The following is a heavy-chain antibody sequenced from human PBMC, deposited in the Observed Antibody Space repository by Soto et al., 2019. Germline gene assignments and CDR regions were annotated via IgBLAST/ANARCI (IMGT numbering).Heavy chain of an antibody. J-gene: IGHJ3*02. Sequence: GASVKVSCKASGGTFSSYAISWVRQAPGQGLEWMGGIIPIFGTANYAQKFQGRATITADKSTSTAYMELSSLRSEDTAVYYCARGSGMGAPDGSFDIWGQGTMVTVSS. V-gene: IGHV1-69*06. CDR3: ARGSGMGAPDGSFDI. D-gene: IGHD1-26*01. CDR2: IIPIFGTA. CDR1: GGTFSSYA.